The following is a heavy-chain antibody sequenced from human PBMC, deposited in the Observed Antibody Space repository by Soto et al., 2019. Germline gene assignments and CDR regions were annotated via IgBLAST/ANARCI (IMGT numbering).Heavy chain of an antibody. V-gene: IGHV3-15*07. D-gene: IGHD3-22*01. Sequence: EVQLVESGGGLVKPGGSLRLSCAASGFTFSNAWMNWVRQAPGKGLEWVGRIKSKTDGGTTDYAAPVKGRFTISRDDSKNTLYLQMNSLKTEDTDVYYCTTDHVTMIVVVPSSGWGQGTLVTVSS. CDR1: GFTFSNAW. CDR3: TTDHVTMIVVVPSSG. J-gene: IGHJ4*02. CDR2: IKSKTDGGTT.